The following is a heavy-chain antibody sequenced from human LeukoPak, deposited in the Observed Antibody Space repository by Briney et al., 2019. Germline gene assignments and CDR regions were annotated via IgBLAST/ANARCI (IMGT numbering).Heavy chain of an antibody. CDR3: ARGTYSSDSWVY. J-gene: IGHJ4*02. Sequence: GGSLRLSCAASGFTFSSYEMNWVRQAPGKGLEWVSYISSTSGYIYYADSLKGRFTISRDNSKNTVYLQVNSLRADDTALYYCARGTYSSDSWVYWGQGTLVTVSS. D-gene: IGHD3-22*01. CDR2: ISSTSGYI. V-gene: IGHV3-21*05. CDR1: GFTFSSYE.